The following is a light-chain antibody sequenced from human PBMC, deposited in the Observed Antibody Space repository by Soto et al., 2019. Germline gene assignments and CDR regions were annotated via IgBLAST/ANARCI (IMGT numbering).Light chain of an antibody. Sequence: IQMTQSPSTLSASVGDRVTITCRASQSISTWLAWYQQKPGKGPTLLIYKASRLESGVPSRFSGSGSGTEFALTISSLQPADFATYYCQQYNTYSWTFGQGIKMEI. CDR2: KAS. V-gene: IGKV1-5*03. CDR1: QSISTW. J-gene: IGKJ1*01. CDR3: QQYNTYSWT.